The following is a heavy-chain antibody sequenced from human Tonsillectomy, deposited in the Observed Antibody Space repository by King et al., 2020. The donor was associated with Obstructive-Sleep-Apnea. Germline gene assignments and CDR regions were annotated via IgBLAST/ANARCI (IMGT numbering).Heavy chain of an antibody. CDR3: ATYGDYPGSSFDY. Sequence: VQLVESGGGVVQPGRSLRLSCAASGFTFSTYEMHWVRQAPGKGLEWVAVISYDGSDKYYADSVKGRFTISRDNSKNTLSLQMNSLTTEDTAVFYCATYGDYPGSSFDYWAQGTLVTVSS. CDR1: GFTFSTYE. V-gene: IGHV3-30*04. J-gene: IGHJ4*02. CDR2: ISYDGSDK. D-gene: IGHD4-17*01.